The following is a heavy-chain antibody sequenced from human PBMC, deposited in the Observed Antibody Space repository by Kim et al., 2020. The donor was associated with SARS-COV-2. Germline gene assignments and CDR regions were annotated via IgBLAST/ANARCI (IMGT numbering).Heavy chain of an antibody. CDR3: ARGPTGAAPGNPQTNAFDI. Sequence: GGSLRLSCAASAFTFSDSNMNWVRQAPGKGLEWVSSISITSTYIYYADSAGGRFTVSRDNAKNSLYLQMNSLRAEDTGVYYCARGPTGAAPGNPQTNAFDIWGQGTVVTISS. J-gene: IGHJ3*02. CDR2: ISITSTYI. D-gene: IGHD6-13*01. V-gene: IGHV3-21*01. CDR1: AFTFSDSN.